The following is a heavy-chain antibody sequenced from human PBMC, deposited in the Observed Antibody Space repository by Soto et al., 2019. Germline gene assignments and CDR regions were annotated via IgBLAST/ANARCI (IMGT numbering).Heavy chain of an antibody. CDR3: ARGHPVLRYFDWLPPPDY. Sequence: SETLSLTCAVYGGSFSGYYWSWIRQPPGKGLEWIGEINHSGSTNYNPSLKSRVTISVDTSKNQFSLKLSSVTAADTAVYYCARGHPVLRYFDWLPPPDYWGQGTLVT. D-gene: IGHD3-9*01. J-gene: IGHJ4*02. CDR2: INHSGST. V-gene: IGHV4-34*01. CDR1: GGSFSGYY.